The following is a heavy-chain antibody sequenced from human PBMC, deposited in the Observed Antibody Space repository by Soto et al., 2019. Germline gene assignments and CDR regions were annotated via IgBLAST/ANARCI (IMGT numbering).Heavy chain of an antibody. Sequence: QLHLQESGPGLVKRSETLSLTCSVSGGSISAASYYWAWIRPSPGKGLEWIGTLYYTGATYYHVSLQSRGSISAYTSKNQFSLTLTSVTAADTAVYYCGIIQTAADANWGQGMLVTVSS. D-gene: IGHD2-2*01. CDR2: LYYTGAT. CDR3: GIIQTAADAN. V-gene: IGHV4-39*01. CDR1: GGSISAASYY. J-gene: IGHJ4*02.